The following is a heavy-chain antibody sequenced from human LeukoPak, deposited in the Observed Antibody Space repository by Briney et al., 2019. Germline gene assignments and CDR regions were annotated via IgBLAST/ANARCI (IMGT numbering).Heavy chain of an antibody. Sequence: GGSLRLSCAASGFTFRSYGMHWVRQGPGKGLEWLAIISYDGNYKNYADSVKGRFTISGDNSENTLHLQMNSLRPEDTAMYYCAKRGERGSGSVYGTDVWGQGTTVTVSS. CDR2: ISYDGNYK. CDR3: AKRGERGSGSVYGTDV. V-gene: IGHV3-30*18. D-gene: IGHD3-22*01. J-gene: IGHJ6*02. CDR1: GFTFRSYG.